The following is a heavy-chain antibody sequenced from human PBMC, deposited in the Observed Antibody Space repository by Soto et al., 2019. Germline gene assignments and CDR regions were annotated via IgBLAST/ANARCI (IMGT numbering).Heavy chain of an antibody. D-gene: IGHD3-22*01. V-gene: IGHV3-30-3*01. CDR1: GFTFSSYA. Sequence: LRLSCAASGFTFSSYAMHWVRQAPGKGLEWVAVVSYDGSNKYYADSVKGRFTISRDNSKNTLYLQMNSLRAEDTAVYYCAREGAYYYDSSGYYPIDYWGQGTLVTVSS. CDR2: VSYDGSNK. CDR3: AREGAYYYDSSGYYPIDY. J-gene: IGHJ4*02.